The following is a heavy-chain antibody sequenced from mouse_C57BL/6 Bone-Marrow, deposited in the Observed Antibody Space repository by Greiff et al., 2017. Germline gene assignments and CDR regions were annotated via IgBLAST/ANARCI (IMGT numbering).Heavy chain of an antibody. CDR3: ARLNWDYAMDY. CDR1: GYTFSSYA. D-gene: IGHD4-1*01. CDR2: ISDGGSYT. J-gene: IGHJ4*01. V-gene: IGHV5-4*03. Sequence: EVKVVESGGGLVKPGGSLKLSCAASGYTFSSYAMSWVSQTPEKRLEWVATISDGGSYTYYPDNVKGRFTISRDNAKNNLYLQMSHLKSEDTAMYYCARLNWDYAMDYWGQGTSVTVSS.